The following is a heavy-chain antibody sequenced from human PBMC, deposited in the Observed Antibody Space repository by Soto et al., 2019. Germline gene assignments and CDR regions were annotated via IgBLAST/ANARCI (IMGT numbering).Heavy chain of an antibody. Sequence: GSLRLSCAASRFPFSSSWMSCVRHPHEKGLEWVANIKQDGSEKYYVDSVKGRFTISRDNAKNSLYLQMNSLRAEDTAVYYCARASKGCSSTSCYGGYYGMDVWGQGTTVTVSS. J-gene: IGHJ6*02. CDR3: ARASKGCSSTSCYGGYYGMDV. V-gene: IGHV3-7*03. CDR2: IKQDGSEK. CDR1: RFPFSSSW. D-gene: IGHD2-2*01.